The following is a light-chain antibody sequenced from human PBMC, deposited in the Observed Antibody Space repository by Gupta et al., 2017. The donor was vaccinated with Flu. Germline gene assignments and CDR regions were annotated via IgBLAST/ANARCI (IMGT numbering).Light chain of an antibody. CDR1: QSISSY. J-gene: IGKJ1*01. Sequence: SLSASVGDRDTRTCRARQSISSYLDWYQQKPGKAPRLLIYDASRVKSGVPSRFSGSGSGTDFTLTITRRQPEDVATYYCQQRDSSPWTFGQGTKVEIK. CDR2: DAS. V-gene: IGKV1-39*01. CDR3: QQRDSSPWT.